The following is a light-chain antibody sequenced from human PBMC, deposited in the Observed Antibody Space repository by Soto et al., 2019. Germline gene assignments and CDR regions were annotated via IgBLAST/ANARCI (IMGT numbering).Light chain of an antibody. CDR1: SSNIGNHY. CDR2: ENN. V-gene: IGLV1-51*02. Sequence: QSVLTQPPSMSAAPGQKVTISCSGSSSNIGNHYVSWYQKLPGTGPKLLIYENNKRPSGIPDRFSGSKSGTSATLDITGLQTGDEADYYCGTWDSTLSAGGDVFGTGTKVTVL. J-gene: IGLJ1*01. CDR3: GTWDSTLSAGGDV.